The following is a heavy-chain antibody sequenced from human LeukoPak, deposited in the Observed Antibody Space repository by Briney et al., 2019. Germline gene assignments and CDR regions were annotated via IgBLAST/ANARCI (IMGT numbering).Heavy chain of an antibody. V-gene: IGHV3-9*03. J-gene: IGHJ3*02. CDR3: ASIVGATGAFDI. Sequence: QAGGSLRLSCAASGFTFDDYAMHWVRQAPGKGLGWVSGISWNSGSIGYADSVKGRFTISRDNAKNSLYLQMNSLRAEDMALYYCASIVGATGAFDIWGQGTMVTVSS. CDR1: GFTFDDYA. D-gene: IGHD1-26*01. CDR2: ISWNSGSI.